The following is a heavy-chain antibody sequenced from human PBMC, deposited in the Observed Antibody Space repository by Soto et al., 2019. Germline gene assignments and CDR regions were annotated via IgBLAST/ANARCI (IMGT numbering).Heavy chain of an antibody. CDR3: ARWWSGSRQGFDP. Sequence: QVQLQESGPGLVKPSQTLSLTCTVSGGSISSGDYYWSWIRQHPGKGLEWIGYIYYSGSTYYNPALKSRVTISVATATNPYSLKLSSVTAADTAVYYCARWWSGSRQGFDPWGQGTLVTVSS. V-gene: IGHV4-31*03. D-gene: IGHD3-3*01. CDR1: GGSISSGDYY. CDR2: IYYSGST. J-gene: IGHJ5*02.